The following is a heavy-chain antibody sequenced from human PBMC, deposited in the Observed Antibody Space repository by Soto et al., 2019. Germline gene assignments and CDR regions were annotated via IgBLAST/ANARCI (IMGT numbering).Heavy chain of an antibody. CDR3: AKDVAAAYYFDY. Sequence: LRLSCAASGFTFDDYAMHWVRQAPGKGLEWVSGISWNSGSIGYADSVKGRFTISRDNAKNSLYLQMNSLRAEDTALYYCAKDVAAAYYFDYWGQGTLVTVSS. CDR1: GFTFDDYA. CDR2: ISWNSGSI. J-gene: IGHJ4*02. V-gene: IGHV3-9*01. D-gene: IGHD2-2*01.